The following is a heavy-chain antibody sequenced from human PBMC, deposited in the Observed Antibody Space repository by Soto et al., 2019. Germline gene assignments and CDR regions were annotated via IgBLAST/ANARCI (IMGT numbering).Heavy chain of an antibody. CDR3: AGDIVVVPAAIPLYGMDV. J-gene: IGHJ6*02. V-gene: IGHV1-69*01. Sequence: QVQLVQSGSEVKKPGSSVKVSCKASGGTFSSYAISWVRQAPGQGLEWMGGIIPIFGTANYAQKFQGRVTITADEATRTGYMELSSRRSEDTAVYYCAGDIVVVPAAIPLYGMDVWGQGTTVTVSS. D-gene: IGHD2-2*02. CDR2: IIPIFGTA. CDR1: GGTFSSYA.